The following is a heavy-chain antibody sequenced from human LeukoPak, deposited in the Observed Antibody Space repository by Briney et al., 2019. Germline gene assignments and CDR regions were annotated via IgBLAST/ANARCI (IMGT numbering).Heavy chain of an antibody. J-gene: IGHJ4*02. Sequence: SETLSLTCAVSGVSITSDTYCWSWIRQPPGKGLEWIGYILHSGSTYYNPSLKSRVTISIDTSKSQFSLKLSSVTAADTAVYYCARTRDFWSGYYDYWGQGTLVTVSS. CDR3: ARTRDFWSGYYDY. D-gene: IGHD3-3*01. CDR2: ILHSGST. CDR1: GVSITSDTYC. V-gene: IGHV4-30-2*01.